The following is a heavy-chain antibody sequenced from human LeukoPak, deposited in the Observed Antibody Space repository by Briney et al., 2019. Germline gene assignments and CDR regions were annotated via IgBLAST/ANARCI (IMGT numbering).Heavy chain of an antibody. Sequence: SVKVSCKASGGTFSSYALSWVRQAPGQGLEWMGGIIPIFGTAKYAQKFQGRVTITADESTRTAYMELSSLRSEDTAVYYCARDVSYGSAPNWFDPWGQGTLVTVSS. J-gene: IGHJ5*02. D-gene: IGHD3-10*01. CDR1: GGTFSSYA. CDR2: IIPIFGTA. V-gene: IGHV1-69*13. CDR3: ARDVSYGSAPNWFDP.